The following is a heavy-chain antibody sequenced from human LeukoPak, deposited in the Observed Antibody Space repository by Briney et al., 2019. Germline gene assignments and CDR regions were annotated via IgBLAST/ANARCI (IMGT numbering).Heavy chain of an antibody. CDR2: FDPEDGET. J-gene: IGHJ4*02. Sequence: ASVKVSCKVSGYTLTELSMNWVRQAPGKGLEWMGGFDPEDGETIYAQKFQGRVTMTEDTSTDTAYMELSSLRSEDTAVYYCATRADLWFGELWEWGQGTLVTVSS. D-gene: IGHD3-10*01. V-gene: IGHV1-24*01. CDR1: GYTLTELS. CDR3: ATRADLWFGELWE.